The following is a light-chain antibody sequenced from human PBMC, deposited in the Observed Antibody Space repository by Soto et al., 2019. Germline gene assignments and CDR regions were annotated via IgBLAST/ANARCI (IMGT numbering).Light chain of an antibody. Sequence: EIVMTQSPATLSVSPGERATLSCRASQSVGTNLAWYQQKPGQAPRLLIYGASTRATGIPDRFSGSGSGTEFTLTISSQQSEDFAVYHCQQYKTWSSITFGQGTRLEIK. CDR1: QSVGTN. V-gene: IGKV3-15*01. CDR3: QQYKTWSSIT. J-gene: IGKJ5*01. CDR2: GAS.